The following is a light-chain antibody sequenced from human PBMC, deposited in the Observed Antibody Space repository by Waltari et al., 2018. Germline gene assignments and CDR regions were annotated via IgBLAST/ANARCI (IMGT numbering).Light chain of an antibody. CDR2: GAS. V-gene: IGKV3-15*01. CDR1: QSVSSN. Sequence: EIVMTQSPATLSVSPGERATLHCRASQSVSSNLAWYQQKPGQAARLHIYGASTRATGIPARFSGSGSGTEFTLTISSMQSEDFAVYYCQQYNNWPPWTFGQGTKVEIK. CDR3: QQYNNWPPWT. J-gene: IGKJ1*01.